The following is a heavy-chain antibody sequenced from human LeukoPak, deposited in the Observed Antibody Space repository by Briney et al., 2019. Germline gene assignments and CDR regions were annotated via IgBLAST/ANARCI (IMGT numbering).Heavy chain of an antibody. CDR1: RFTFSTYG. V-gene: IGHV3-30*02. D-gene: IGHD3-10*01. CDR3: VMYYYGSGNSLGP. J-gene: IGHJ5*02. Sequence: GGSLRLSCAASRFTFSTYGMHWVRQAPGKGLEWVAFIRCDGSNKYYADSVKGRFTISRDNSKNTLYLQMNSLRAEDTAVYYCVMYYYGSGNSLGPWGQGTLVTVSS. CDR2: IRCDGSNK.